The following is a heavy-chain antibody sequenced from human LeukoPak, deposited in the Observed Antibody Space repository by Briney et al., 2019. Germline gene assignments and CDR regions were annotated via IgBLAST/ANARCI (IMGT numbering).Heavy chain of an antibody. J-gene: IGHJ6*02. CDR3: ARDYDILTGSRYYYYYYGMDV. V-gene: IGHV3-48*01. D-gene: IGHD3-9*01. CDR2: ISSSSSTI. Sequence: GSLRLSCAASGFTFSSYSMNWVRQAPGKGLEWVSYISSSSSTIYYADSVKGRFTISRDNAKNSLYLQMNSLRAEDTAVYYCARDYDILTGSRYYYYYYGMDVWGQGTTVTVSS. CDR1: GFTFSSYS.